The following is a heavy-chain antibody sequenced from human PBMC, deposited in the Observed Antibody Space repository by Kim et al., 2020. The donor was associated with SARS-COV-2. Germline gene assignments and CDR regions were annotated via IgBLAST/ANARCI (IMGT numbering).Heavy chain of an antibody. Sequence: GGSLRLSCAASGFTFSSYAMHWVRQAPGKGLEWVAVISYDGSNKYYADPVKGRFTISRDNSKNTLYLQMNSLRAEDTAVYYCAREGVGVKWGYWGQGTLVTVSS. D-gene: IGHD1-26*01. V-gene: IGHV3-30*04. CDR1: GFTFSSYA. CDR3: AREGVGVKWGY. J-gene: IGHJ4*02. CDR2: ISYDGSNK.